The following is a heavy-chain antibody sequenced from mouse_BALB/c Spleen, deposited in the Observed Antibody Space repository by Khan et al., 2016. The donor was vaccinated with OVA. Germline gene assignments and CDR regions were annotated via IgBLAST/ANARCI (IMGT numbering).Heavy chain of an antibody. J-gene: IGHJ4*01. CDR3: ARRTTEYALDY. Sequence: QVQLKQSGAELARPGASVKMSCKASGYTFSSHTMHWVKQRPGQGLEWIGYINPRSGYTQYNQKFNDKDTLTADISSSTAYMQLSSLTSEDSAVYYCARRTTEYALDYWGQGTSVTVSS. CDR2: INPRSGYT. V-gene: IGHV1-4*01. CDR1: GYTFSSHT. D-gene: IGHD2-14*01.